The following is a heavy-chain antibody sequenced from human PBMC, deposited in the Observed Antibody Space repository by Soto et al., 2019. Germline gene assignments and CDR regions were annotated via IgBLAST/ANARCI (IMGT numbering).Heavy chain of an antibody. V-gene: IGHV1-69*12. Sequence: QVQLVQSGAEVKKPGSSVKVSCKASGGTFSSYAISWVRQAPGQGLEWMGGIIPIFGTANYAQKFQGRVTITADESTSTAYMELSSLRSEDTAVYYCARPPKGAVADSDYFQHWGQGTLVTVSS. J-gene: IGHJ1*01. CDR3: ARPPKGAVADSDYFQH. D-gene: IGHD6-19*01. CDR1: GGTFSSYA. CDR2: IIPIFGTA.